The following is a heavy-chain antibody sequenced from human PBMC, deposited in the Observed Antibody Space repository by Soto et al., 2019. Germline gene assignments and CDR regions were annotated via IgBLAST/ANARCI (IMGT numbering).Heavy chain of an antibody. CDR2: IYYSGST. CDR3: ARGSPLWFGEYDY. V-gene: IGHV4-30-4*01. D-gene: IGHD3-10*01. J-gene: IGHJ4*02. Sequence: SETLSLTCTVSGGSISSGDYYWSWIRQPPGKGPEWIGYIYYSGSTYYNPSLKSRVTISVDTSKNQFSLKLSSVTAADTAVYYCARGSPLWFGEYDYWGQGTLVTVSS. CDR1: GGSISSGDYY.